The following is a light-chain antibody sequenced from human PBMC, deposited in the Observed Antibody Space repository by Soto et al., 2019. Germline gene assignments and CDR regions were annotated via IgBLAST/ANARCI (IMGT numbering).Light chain of an antibody. J-gene: IGLJ1*01. CDR2: GNS. CDR3: AAWDDSLSGHV. CDR1: SSNIGAGYD. Sequence: QSVLTQPPSASGAPGQRVTISCTGSSSNIGAGYDVHWYQQLPGTAPKLLIYGNSNRPSGVPDRFSGSKSGTSASLAITGLQAEDEADYYCAAWDDSLSGHVFGTGTKVTVL. V-gene: IGLV1-40*01.